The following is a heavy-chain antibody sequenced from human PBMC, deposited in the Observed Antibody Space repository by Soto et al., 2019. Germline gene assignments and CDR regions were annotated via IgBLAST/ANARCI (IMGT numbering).Heavy chain of an antibody. Sequence: EVQLLESGGGLVQPGGSLRLSCAVSGFTFSSYAMSWVRQAPGKGLEWVSAISGSGGSTYYADSVKGRFTISRDNSKNTLYLQMNSLRAEDTAVYYCAKGDWGSGWNFDYWGQGTLVTVSS. CDR2: ISGSGGST. CDR1: GFTFSSYA. V-gene: IGHV3-23*01. CDR3: AKGDWGSGWNFDY. D-gene: IGHD6-19*01. J-gene: IGHJ4*02.